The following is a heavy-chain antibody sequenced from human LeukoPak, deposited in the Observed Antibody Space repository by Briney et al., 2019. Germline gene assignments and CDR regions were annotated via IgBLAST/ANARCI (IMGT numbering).Heavy chain of an antibody. CDR3: ASYVLGDAFDI. J-gene: IGHJ3*02. CDR1: GFTFSSYA. V-gene: IGHV3-64*01. CDR2: ISSNGGST. D-gene: IGHD3-3*02. Sequence: PGGSLRLSCAASGFTFSSYAMHWVRQAPGKGLEYVSAISSNGGSTSYANSVKGRFTISRDNSKNTLYLQMGSLRAEDMAVYYCASYVLGDAFDIWGQGTMVTVSS.